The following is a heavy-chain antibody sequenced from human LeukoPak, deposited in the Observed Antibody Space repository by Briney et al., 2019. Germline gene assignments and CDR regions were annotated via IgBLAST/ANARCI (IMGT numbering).Heavy chain of an antibody. CDR3: ARIWLRAFDI. J-gene: IGHJ3*02. CDR2: IYPDDSDT. CDR1: GYSFTNYW. V-gene: IGHV5-51*01. Sequence: GESLKISCKGSGYSFTNYWIAWVRQMPGKGLEWMGMIYPDDSDTRYSPSFQGQVTISADKSISTAYLQWSSLKASDTAMHYCARIWLRAFDIWGQGTMVTVSS. D-gene: IGHD3-16*01.